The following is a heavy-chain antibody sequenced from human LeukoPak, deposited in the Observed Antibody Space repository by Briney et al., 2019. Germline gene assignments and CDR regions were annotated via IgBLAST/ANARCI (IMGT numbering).Heavy chain of an antibody. V-gene: IGHV4-59*01. CDR3: ARAYCGGDCSLGYYYYYMDV. Sequence: SETLSLTCAVYGGSFSGYYWSWIRQPPGKGLECIGYIYSSGNTNYNPSLNSRVTISVDTSKNQFSLKLSSVTAADTAVYYCARAYCGGDCSLGYYYYYMDVWGKGTTVTVSS. CDR1: GGSFSGYY. D-gene: IGHD2-21*02. CDR2: IYSSGNT. J-gene: IGHJ6*03.